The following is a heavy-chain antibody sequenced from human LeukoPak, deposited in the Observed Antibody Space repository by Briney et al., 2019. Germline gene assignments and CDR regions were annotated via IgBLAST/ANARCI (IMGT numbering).Heavy chain of an antibody. CDR1: GGSISTYY. CDR2: IYHSGST. V-gene: IGHV4-59*01. D-gene: IGHD1-26*01. J-gene: IGHJ4*02. CDR3: ARARDQATDYYFDY. Sequence: SETLSLTCTVSGGSISTYYWNWIRQPPGKGLEWIGYIYHSGSTNYNPSLQSRVTISVDTSKNQFSLNLNSVTAADTAVYYCARARDQATDYYFDYWGQGTLVTVSS.